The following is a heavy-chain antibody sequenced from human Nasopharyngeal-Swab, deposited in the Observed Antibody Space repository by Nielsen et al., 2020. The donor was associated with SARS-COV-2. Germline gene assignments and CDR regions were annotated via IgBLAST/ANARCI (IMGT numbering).Heavy chain of an antibody. J-gene: IGHJ4*02. V-gene: IGHV4-59*02. CDR3: ARISLPQIMGATNPVDY. CDR2: INTIGVT. Sequence: SETLSLTCAVSGGSVSGYYWSWIRQPPGDRLEWIGYINTIGVTKYNPSLNSRVSMSVDATRNQLSLNLWSMTAADTAMYFCARISLPQIMGATNPVDYWGQGTLVTVSA. CDR1: GGSVSGYY. D-gene: IGHD1-26*01.